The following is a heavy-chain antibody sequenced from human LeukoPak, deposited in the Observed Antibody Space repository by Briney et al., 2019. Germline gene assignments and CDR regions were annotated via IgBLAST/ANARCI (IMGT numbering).Heavy chain of an antibody. J-gene: IGHJ4*02. CDR2: IVNSGDIT. CDR1: GFTFSIYA. Sequence: GGSLRLSCVASGFTFSIYAVSWVRQAPGKGLEWVSGIVNSGDITYYTSSVKGRFTISRDNSKKTLYLQMNSLRAEDTAVYYCAKCQTAGWYHFDYWGQGTLVTVSS. CDR3: AKCQTAGWYHFDY. D-gene: IGHD6-19*01. V-gene: IGHV3-23*01.